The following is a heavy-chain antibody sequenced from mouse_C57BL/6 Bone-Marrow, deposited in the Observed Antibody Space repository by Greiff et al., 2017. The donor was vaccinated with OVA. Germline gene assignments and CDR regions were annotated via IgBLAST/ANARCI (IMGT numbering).Heavy chain of an antibody. CDR2: IWSGGST. D-gene: IGHD1-1*01. V-gene: IGHV2-2*01. CDR3: ARRGPYGRGYFDV. J-gene: IGHJ1*03. Sequence: VKVVESGPGLVQPSQSLSITCTVSGFSLTSYGVHWVRQSPGKGLEWLGVIWSGGSTDYNAAFISRLSISKDNSKSQVFFKMNSLQADDTAIYYCARRGPYGRGYFDVWGTGTTVTVSS. CDR1: GFSLTSYG.